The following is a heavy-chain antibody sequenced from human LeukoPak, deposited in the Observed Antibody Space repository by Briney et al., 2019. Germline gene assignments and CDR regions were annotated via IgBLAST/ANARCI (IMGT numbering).Heavy chain of an antibody. CDR2: ISSAGSYI. Sequence: GGSLRLSCTASGFTFSSYSMNWVRQAPGKGLEWVSSISSAGSYIYYADSVKGRFTVSRDNAKNSLYLQMNSLRGEDTAVYYCAREPVTGSVYWGQGTLVTVSS. CDR1: GFTFSSYS. V-gene: IGHV3-21*01. J-gene: IGHJ4*02. D-gene: IGHD4-17*01. CDR3: AREPVTGSVY.